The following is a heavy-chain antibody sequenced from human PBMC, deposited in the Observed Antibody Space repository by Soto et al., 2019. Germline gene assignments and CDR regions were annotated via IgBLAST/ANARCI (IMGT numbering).Heavy chain of an antibody. CDR2: LSYAGTNT. V-gene: IGHV3-30*03. CDR1: GFGFSSSG. CDR3: ATNPDDRLSGPAGGD. Sequence: QLVESGGGVVQPGKSLRLSCEASGFGFSSSGMHWVRQAPGGGLEWVAALSYAGTNTYYGNSVKGRFTISRDNSNNTGYLKINRLRTEDTDVYYCATNPDDRLSGPAGGDWGKGTLVNVSS. D-gene: IGHD3-3*01. J-gene: IGHJ4*01.